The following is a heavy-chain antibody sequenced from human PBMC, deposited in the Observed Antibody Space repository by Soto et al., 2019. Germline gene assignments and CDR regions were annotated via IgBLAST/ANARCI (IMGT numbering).Heavy chain of an antibody. Sequence: TLSLTCTVSGGSISSYYWSWIRQPPGKGLEWIGYIYYSGSTNYNPSLKSRVTISVDTSKNQFSLKLSSVTAADTAVYYCARVPYLYCSGGSCYSNWFDPWGQGTLVTVSS. CDR2: IYYSGST. CDR3: ARVPYLYCSGGSCYSNWFDP. D-gene: IGHD2-15*01. J-gene: IGHJ5*02. CDR1: GGSISSYY. V-gene: IGHV4-59*01.